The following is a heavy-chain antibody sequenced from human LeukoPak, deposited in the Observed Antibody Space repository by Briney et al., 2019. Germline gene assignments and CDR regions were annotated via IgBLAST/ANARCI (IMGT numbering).Heavy chain of an antibody. CDR3: ARPPPSCSSTSCYQQY. V-gene: IGHV3-30*03. J-gene: IGHJ4*02. CDR2: ISYDGSNK. Sequence: GGSLRLSCAASGFTFSSYGMHWVGQAPGKGLEWVAIISYDGSNKYYADAVKGRFTISRDNAKNALYLQMNSLRAEDTAVYYCARPPPSCSSTSCYQQYWGQGTLVTVSS. D-gene: IGHD2-2*01. CDR1: GFTFSSYG.